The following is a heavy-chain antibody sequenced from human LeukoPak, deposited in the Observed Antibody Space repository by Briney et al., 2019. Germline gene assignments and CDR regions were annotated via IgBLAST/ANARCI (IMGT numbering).Heavy chain of an antibody. CDR3: AKSGYNRFDY. CDR2: ISGSGSGGST. J-gene: IGHJ4*02. CDR1: GFTFSSSA. D-gene: IGHD5-24*01. V-gene: IGHV3-23*01. Sequence: GGSLRLSSAASGFTFSSSAMSWVRQAPGKGLEWVSNISGSGSGGSTYYADSAKGRFTISRDNSKNTLYLQMNSLRAEDTAVYYCAKSGYNRFDYWGQGTLVTVSS.